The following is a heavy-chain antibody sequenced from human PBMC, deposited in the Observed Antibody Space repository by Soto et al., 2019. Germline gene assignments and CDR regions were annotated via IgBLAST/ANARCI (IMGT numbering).Heavy chain of an antibody. V-gene: IGHV3-21*03. CDR2: ISAGGRSI. CDR1: GFSFTSYT. J-gene: IGHJ3*02. D-gene: IGHD3-10*01. Sequence: EVQLVESGGGLVKPGGSLRVSCAASGFSFTSYTMNWVRQAPGKGLEWVASISAGGRSIYYADSLKGRSTVSRDNPKSSLYLQMNSLRAVDTVVYYCARSTPGNPFDIWGQGTMVTVSS. CDR3: ARSTPGNPFDI.